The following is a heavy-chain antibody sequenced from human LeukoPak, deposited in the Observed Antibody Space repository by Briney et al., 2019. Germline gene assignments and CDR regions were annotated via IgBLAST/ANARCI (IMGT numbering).Heavy chain of an antibody. CDR1: GFTFSSYG. V-gene: IGHV3-33*01. CDR2: IWYDGSNK. Sequence: GGSLRLSCAASGFTFSSYGMHWVRQAPGKGLEWVAVIWYDGSNKYYADSVKGRFTISRDNSKNTLYLQMNSLRAEDTALYYCARYYDSSGYMWFDPWGQGTLVTVSS. CDR3: ARYYDSSGYMWFDP. D-gene: IGHD3-22*01. J-gene: IGHJ5*02.